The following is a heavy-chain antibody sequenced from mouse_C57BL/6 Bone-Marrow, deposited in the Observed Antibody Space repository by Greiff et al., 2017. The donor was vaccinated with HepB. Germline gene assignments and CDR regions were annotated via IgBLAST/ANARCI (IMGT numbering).Heavy chain of an antibody. CDR3: ARRTTVVDWYFDV. J-gene: IGHJ1*03. Sequence: VQLKESGAALVWPGSSVPLSCTTSGYTFTSYGIHWVIQRPGPSLEWIGYIYIGNGYTEYNEKFKGKATLTSDTSSSTAYMQLSSLTSEDSAIYFCARRTTVVDWYFDVWGTGTTVTVSS. CDR1: GYTFTSYG. CDR2: IYIGNGYT. D-gene: IGHD1-1*01. V-gene: IGHV1-58*01.